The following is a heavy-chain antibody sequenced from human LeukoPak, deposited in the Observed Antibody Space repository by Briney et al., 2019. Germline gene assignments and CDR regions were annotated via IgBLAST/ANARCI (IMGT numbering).Heavy chain of an antibody. V-gene: IGHV1-18*01. CDR1: GYTFTSSG. CDR2: ISAYNGNT. Sequence: ASVKVSCKASGYTFTSSGISWVRQAPGQGLEWMGWISAYNGNTNYAQKPQGRVTMTTDTSTRTGYMEMRSLRSDDTAVYYCAREGELNGYYYYGMDVWGQGTTVTVSS. D-gene: IGHD1-1*01. CDR3: AREGELNGYYYYGMDV. J-gene: IGHJ6*02.